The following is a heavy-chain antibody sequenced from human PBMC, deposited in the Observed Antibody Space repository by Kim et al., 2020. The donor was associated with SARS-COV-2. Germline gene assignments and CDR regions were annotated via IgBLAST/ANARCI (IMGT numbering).Heavy chain of an antibody. J-gene: IGHJ6*02. CDR2: IYYSGST. D-gene: IGHD4-17*01. CDR3: ARDGATVTTDHYYYYYGMDV. CDR1: GGSISSGGYY. Sequence: SETLSLTCTVSGGSISSGGYYWSWIRQHPGKGLEWIGYIYYSGSTYYNPSLKSRVTISVDTSKNQFSLKLSSVTAADTAVYYCARDGATVTTDHYYYYYGMDVWGQGTTVTVSS. V-gene: IGHV4-31*03.